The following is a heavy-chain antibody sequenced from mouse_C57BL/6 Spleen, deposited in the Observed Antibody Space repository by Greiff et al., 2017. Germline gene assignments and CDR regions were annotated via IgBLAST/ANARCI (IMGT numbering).Heavy chain of an antibody. CDR3: AKNAEDTTVKRYFDV. CDR2: IWRGGST. V-gene: IGHV2-5*01. J-gene: IGHJ1*03. D-gene: IGHD1-1*01. Sequence: VKLMESGPGLVQPSQSLSITCTVSGFSLTSYGVHWVRQSPGKGLEWLGVIWRGGSTDYNAAFMSRLSITKDNSKSQVFFKMNSLQADDTAIYYCAKNAEDTTVKRYFDVWGTGTTVTVSS. CDR1: GFSLTSYG.